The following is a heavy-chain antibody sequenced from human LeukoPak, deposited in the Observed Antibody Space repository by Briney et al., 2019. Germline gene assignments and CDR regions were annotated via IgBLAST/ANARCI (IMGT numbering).Heavy chain of an antibody. J-gene: IGHJ1*01. CDR2: INSDGSFT. Sequence: GGSLRLSCAASGFTFSSYWMHWVRQAPGKGLVWVSRINSDGSFTNYADSVKGRFTISRDNAKNTLYLQMNSLRAEDTAVYYCAREFFVAGTGHFQHWGQGTLVTVSS. CDR1: GFTFSSYW. V-gene: IGHV3-74*01. D-gene: IGHD1-1*01. CDR3: AREFFVAGTGHFQH.